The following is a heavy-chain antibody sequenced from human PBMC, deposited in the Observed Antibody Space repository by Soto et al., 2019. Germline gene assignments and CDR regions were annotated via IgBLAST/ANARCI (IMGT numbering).Heavy chain of an antibody. CDR3: TRDPPADSH. J-gene: IGHJ4*02. CDR1: GFTVSNNY. CDR2: IYSDGNT. Sequence: EVQLVESGGGLIQPGGSLRLSCAASGFTVSNNYMSWVRQATGKGLEWVSLIYSDGNTLYADSVRCRFTISGDGSKNTLYRQMHCLRAVDMLVYYCTRDPPADSHWGQGTPVTVSS. V-gene: IGHV3-53*01. D-gene: IGHD2-2*01.